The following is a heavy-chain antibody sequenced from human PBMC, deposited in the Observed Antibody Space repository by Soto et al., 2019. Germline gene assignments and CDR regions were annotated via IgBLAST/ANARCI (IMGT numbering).Heavy chain of an antibody. J-gene: IGHJ6*02. CDR2: ISTYDSRT. D-gene: IGHD2-2*02. CDR3: ARARYCASPSCYKHYYYGMDT. CDR1: GYTFTSHG. V-gene: IGHV1-18*04. Sequence: ASVKVSCKASGYTFTSHGISWVRQAPGQGLEWLGWISTYDSRTHYAQKVQGRVTMTTDTSTSTAYLDLRSLTFDDTAVYYCARARYCASPSCYKHYYYGMDTWGQGTTVTVSS.